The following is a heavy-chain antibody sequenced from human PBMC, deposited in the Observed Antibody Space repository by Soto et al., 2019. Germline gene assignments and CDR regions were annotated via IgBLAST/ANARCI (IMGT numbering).Heavy chain of an antibody. Sequence: SETLSLTCTVSGGSISSYYWSWIRQPPGKGLEWIGYIYYSGSTNYNPSLKSRVTISVDTSKNQFSLKLSSVTAADTAVYYCARTLWFGESAWFDPWGQGTWSPSPQ. V-gene: IGHV4-59*01. CDR2: IYYSGST. CDR3: ARTLWFGESAWFDP. J-gene: IGHJ5*02. D-gene: IGHD3-10*01. CDR1: GGSISSYY.